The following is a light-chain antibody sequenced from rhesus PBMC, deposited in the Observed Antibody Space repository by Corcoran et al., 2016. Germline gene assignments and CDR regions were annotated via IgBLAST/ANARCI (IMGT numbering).Light chain of an antibody. CDR1: QGISSW. CDR3: QKYDELAWT. J-gene: IGKJ1*01. V-gene: IGKV1-19*01. Sequence: DIQMTQSPSSLSASVGDKVTITFHASQGISSWLAWYKQKPGKAPKPLIYAASSLQSGVPSIFRGSGSGTDYTLTISSLQPEDFATYYCQKYDELAWTFGKGTKVEIK. CDR2: AAS.